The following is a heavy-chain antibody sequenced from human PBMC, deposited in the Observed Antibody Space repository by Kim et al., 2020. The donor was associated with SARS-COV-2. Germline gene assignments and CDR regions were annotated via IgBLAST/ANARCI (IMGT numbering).Heavy chain of an antibody. Sequence: GGSLRLSCAASGFTFSSYAMSWVRQAPGKGLEWVSAISGSGGSTYYADSVKGRFTISRDNSKNTLYLQMNSLRAEDTAVYYCAKDPTGTQRSYYYYGMDVWGQGTTVTVSS. CDR3: AKDPTGTQRSYYYYGMDV. J-gene: IGHJ6*02. CDR1: GFTFSSYA. V-gene: IGHV3-23*01. CDR2: ISGSGGST. D-gene: IGHD1-1*01.